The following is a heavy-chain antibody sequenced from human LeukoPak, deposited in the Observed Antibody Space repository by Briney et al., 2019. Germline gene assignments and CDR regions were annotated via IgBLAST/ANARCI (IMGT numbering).Heavy chain of an antibody. CDR3: ARDGNSGYTFDY. CDR1: GGSISSYY. V-gene: IGHV4-4*07. Sequence: SETLSLTCTVSGGSISSYYWSWIRQPAGKGLEWIGRIYTSGSTKYNPSLKSRATMSVDTSKNQFSLKLSSVTAADMAVYYCARDGNSGYTFDYWGQGTLVTVSS. J-gene: IGHJ4*02. D-gene: IGHD5-12*01. CDR2: IYTSGST.